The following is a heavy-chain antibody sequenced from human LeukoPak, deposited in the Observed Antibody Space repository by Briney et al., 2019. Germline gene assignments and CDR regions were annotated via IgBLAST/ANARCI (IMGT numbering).Heavy chain of an antibody. J-gene: IGHJ5*02. CDR1: GFTFSSYS. Sequence: GSLRLSCAASGFTFSSYSMNWVRQAPGKGLEWVAVISYDGSNKYYADSVKGRFTISRDNSKNTLYLQMNSLRAEDTAVYYCAKDRAAAGTRWFDPWGQGTLVTVSS. CDR3: AKDRAAAGTRWFDP. CDR2: ISYDGSNK. D-gene: IGHD6-13*01. V-gene: IGHV3-30*18.